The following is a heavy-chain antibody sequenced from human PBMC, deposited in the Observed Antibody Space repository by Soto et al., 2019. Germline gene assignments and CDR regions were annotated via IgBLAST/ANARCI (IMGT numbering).Heavy chain of an antibody. D-gene: IGHD1-1*01. Sequence: GGSLRLSCAASGFTFSSYAMSWVRQAPGKGLEWVSATSGGGDITYYADSVKGRFTISRDNSKNTLYLQMNSLRAEDTAVYYCARDTGRTTCPDNWGQGTLVTVSS. CDR3: ARDTGRTTCPDN. V-gene: IGHV3-23*01. J-gene: IGHJ4*02. CDR2: TSGGGDIT. CDR1: GFTFSSYA.